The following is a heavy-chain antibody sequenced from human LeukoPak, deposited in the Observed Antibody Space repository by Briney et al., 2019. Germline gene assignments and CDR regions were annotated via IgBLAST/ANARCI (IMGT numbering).Heavy chain of an antibody. J-gene: IGHJ4*02. CDR2: IYTSGST. Sequence: SETLSLTCTVSGGSISSGSYYWSWIRQPPGKGLEWIGRIYTSGSTNYNPSLKSRVPISVDTSKNQFSLKLSSVTAADTAVYYCERWAQPRYDNWGQGTLVTVSS. V-gene: IGHV4-61*02. CDR3: ERWAQPRYDN. CDR1: GGSISSGSYY.